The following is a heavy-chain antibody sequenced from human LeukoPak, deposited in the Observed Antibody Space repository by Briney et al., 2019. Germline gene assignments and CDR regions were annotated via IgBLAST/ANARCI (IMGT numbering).Heavy chain of an antibody. CDR1: GVTFTNYW. CDR2: IRQDGSET. J-gene: IGHJ4*02. Sequence: RGSLTLSCAASGVTFTNYWMTWVRQAPGKGPEWVANIRQDGSETNYVDSVRGRFTIARDNTKNSLYLQMTSLRGEDTAVYYCASRAGKPGNTPWCFDYWAREPWSPFP. D-gene: IGHD1-7*01. CDR3: ASRAGKPGNTPWCFDY. V-gene: IGHV3-7*01.